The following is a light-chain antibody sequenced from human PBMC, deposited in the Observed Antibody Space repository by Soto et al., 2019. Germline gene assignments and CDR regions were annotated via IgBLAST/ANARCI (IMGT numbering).Light chain of an antibody. CDR3: CSYAGSRTFV. Sequence: QSVLTQPASVSGSPGQSITISCTGTSSDVGNYNLVSWYQQHPGKAPKRMICEVSKRPSGVSNRFSGSKSGNTASLTISGLQAEDEADYYCCSYAGSRTFVFGSGTKVTVL. CDR2: EVS. J-gene: IGLJ1*01. CDR1: SSDVGNYNL. V-gene: IGLV2-23*02.